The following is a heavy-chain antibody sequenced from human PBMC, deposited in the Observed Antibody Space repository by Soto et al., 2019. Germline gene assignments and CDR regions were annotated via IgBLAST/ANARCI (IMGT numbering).Heavy chain of an antibody. V-gene: IGHV3-23*01. CDR3: AKEWSAGTDFDY. Sequence: EVQLLVSGGGLVQPGGSLRLSCAASGFIFSSYAMSWVRQAPGKGLECVSAISGSGGSTYYADSVKGRFTISRDNSKNTLYLQLNSLRAEDTAVYYCAKEWSAGTDFDYWGQGTLVTVSS. D-gene: IGHD6-13*01. J-gene: IGHJ4*02. CDR2: ISGSGGST. CDR1: GFIFSSYA.